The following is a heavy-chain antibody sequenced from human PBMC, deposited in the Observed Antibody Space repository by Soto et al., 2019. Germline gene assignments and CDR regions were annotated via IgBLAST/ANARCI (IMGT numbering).Heavy chain of an antibody. Sequence: EVQLLESGGGLVPPGGSLRLSCAASGFPFSSYGMSWVRQAPGKGLEWISVISDSGDITYYAGSVRGRFTISRDNSKNTVYLQMSSLRAEDTALYYCAKEEASNGGSSVGYFDWWVQGARVTVSS. CDR1: GFPFSSYG. CDR2: ISDSGDIT. CDR3: AKEEASNGGSSVGYFDW. J-gene: IGHJ4*02. D-gene: IGHD1-26*01. V-gene: IGHV3-23*01.